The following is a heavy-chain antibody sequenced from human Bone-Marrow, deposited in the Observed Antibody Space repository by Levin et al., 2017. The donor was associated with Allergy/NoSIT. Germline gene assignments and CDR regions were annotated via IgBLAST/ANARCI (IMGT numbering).Heavy chain of an antibody. CDR2: IYSGGDT. Sequence: ETLSLTCAASGFTVSRNYMSWVRQAPGKGLEWVSLIYSGGDTQYADSVKGRFTISRDNSKNTLYLQMNSLRADDTAVYYCARDGVGTAAGTPWGQGTLVTVSS. J-gene: IGHJ4*02. CDR1: GFTVSRNY. D-gene: IGHD6-13*01. CDR3: ARDGVGTAAGTP. V-gene: IGHV3-66*01.